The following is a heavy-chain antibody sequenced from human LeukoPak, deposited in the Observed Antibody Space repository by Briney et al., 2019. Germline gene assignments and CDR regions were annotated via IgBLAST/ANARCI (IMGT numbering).Heavy chain of an antibody. CDR2: LDPEDVEA. V-gene: IGHV1-24*01. J-gene: IGHJ6*02. Sequence: APVKVSCKVSGYSLTELSIHWVRQAPGKGLEWMGGLDPEDVEAIYAQKFQGRVTMTEDTSTDTAYMELSSLKSEDTAVYYCATSASAPAYHYGLDVWGRGTTVTVSS. CDR3: ATSASAPAYHYGLDV. CDR1: GYSLTELS. D-gene: IGHD2-15*01.